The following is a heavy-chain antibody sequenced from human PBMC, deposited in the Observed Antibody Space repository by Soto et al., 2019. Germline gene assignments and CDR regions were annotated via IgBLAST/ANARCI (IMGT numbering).Heavy chain of an antibody. CDR3: ARLKSEERPPIDY. V-gene: IGHV5-51*01. Sequence: ESPKISCKGSGYSFTSYWIGWGRPMPGKGLEWMGIIYPGDSDTRYSPSFQGQVTISADKSISTAYLQWSSLKASDTAMYYCARLKSEERPPIDYWGQGTLVTVSS. J-gene: IGHJ4*02. CDR1: GYSFTSYW. CDR2: IYPGDSDT.